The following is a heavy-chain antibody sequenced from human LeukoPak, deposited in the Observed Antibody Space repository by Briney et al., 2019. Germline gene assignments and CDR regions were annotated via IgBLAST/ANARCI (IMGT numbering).Heavy chain of an antibody. CDR2: MNPNSGNT. CDR3: ARNGVADNWFDP. V-gene: IGHV1-8*01. CDR1: GYSFTSYE. J-gene: IGHJ5*02. Sequence: GASVKVSCKASGYSFTSYEINWVRQATGQGLEWMGWMNPNSGNTGYAQKFQGRVTITRNTSISTAYMELSSLRSDDTAVYYCARNGVADNWFDPWGQGTLVTVSS. D-gene: IGHD3-3*01.